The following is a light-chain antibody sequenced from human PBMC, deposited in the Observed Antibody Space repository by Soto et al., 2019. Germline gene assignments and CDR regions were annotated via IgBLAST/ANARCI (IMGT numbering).Light chain of an antibody. Sequence: QSALTQPASVSGSPGQSITISCTGTSSDLAIYNYVSWYQQQPCKAPKLMIYQVTNRHSGVSNRFSGSRSGNTASLTISGLQAEDEADYYCSSYTDSSNYVFGTGTKVTVL. CDR3: SSYTDSSNYV. V-gene: IGLV2-14*01. J-gene: IGLJ1*01. CDR1: SSDLAIYNY. CDR2: QVT.